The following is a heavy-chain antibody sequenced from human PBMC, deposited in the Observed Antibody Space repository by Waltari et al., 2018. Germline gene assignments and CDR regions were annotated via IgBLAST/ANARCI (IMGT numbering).Heavy chain of an antibody. CDR2: IYYSGGT. V-gene: IGHV4-39*07. CDR1: GGSISSSSYY. Sequence: QLQLQESGPGLVKPSETLSLTCTVSGGSISSSSYYWGWIRQHPGQGLGWIGSIYYSGGTYYNPSLKSRVTISVDTSKNQFSLKLSSVTAADTAVYYCARHSRSRGSSWKGSAFDIWGQGTMVTVSS. D-gene: IGHD6-13*01. CDR3: ARHSRSRGSSWKGSAFDI. J-gene: IGHJ3*02.